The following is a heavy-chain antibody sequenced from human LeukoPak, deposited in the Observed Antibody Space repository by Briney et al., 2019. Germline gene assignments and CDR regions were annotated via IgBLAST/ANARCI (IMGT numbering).Heavy chain of an antibody. D-gene: IGHD4-17*01. Sequence: SVKVSCTASGGTFSSYAISWVRQAPGQGLEWMGGIIPIFGTANYAQKFQGRVTITADESTSTAYMELSSLRSEDTAVYYCARGGDYHYYYGMDVWGQGTTVTVSS. V-gene: IGHV1-69*01. CDR2: IIPIFGTA. CDR1: GGTFSSYA. CDR3: ARGGDYHYYYGMDV. J-gene: IGHJ6*02.